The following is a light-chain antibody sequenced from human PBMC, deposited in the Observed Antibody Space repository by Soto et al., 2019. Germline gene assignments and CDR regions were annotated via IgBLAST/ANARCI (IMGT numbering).Light chain of an antibody. Sequence: MVLTHYTGTLSLSPGERATLSCRASQSLSNNYLAWYQQKPGQAPRLVIYGASSRATGIPDRFSASGSGTDFTLTISRLEPEDFAVYFCQQYSSSPVTFGQGTKVDIK. CDR3: QQYSSSPVT. J-gene: IGKJ1*01. CDR2: GAS. CDR1: QSLSNNY. V-gene: IGKV3-20*01.